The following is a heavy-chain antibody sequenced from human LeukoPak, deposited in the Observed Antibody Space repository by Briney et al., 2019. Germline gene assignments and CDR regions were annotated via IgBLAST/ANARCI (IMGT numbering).Heavy chain of an antibody. D-gene: IGHD2-15*01. J-gene: IGHJ3*02. CDR2: INPSGGST. V-gene: IGHV1-46*01. CDR3: ARQYKDIVVVVAAPGAFDI. CDR1: GYTFTIYY. Sequence: ASVTVSCKASGYTFTIYYMHWVRQAPGQGLEWMGIINPSGGSTSYAQKFQGRVTMTRDTSTSTVYMELSSLRSEDTAVYYCARQYKDIVVVVAAPGAFDIWGQGTMVTVSS.